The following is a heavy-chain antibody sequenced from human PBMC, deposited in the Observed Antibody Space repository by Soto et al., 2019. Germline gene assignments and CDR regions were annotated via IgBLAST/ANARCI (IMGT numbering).Heavy chain of an antibody. CDR3: AKDLSPNMGCMDV. V-gene: IGHV3-23*01. CDR2: ITGSGGTT. CDR1: GFTFSSYA. D-gene: IGHD3-10*01. J-gene: IGHJ6*02. Sequence: QPGGSLRLSCAASGFTFSSYAMSWVRQAPGKGLEWVSSITGSGGTTFYADSVKGRLTISRDNSKNTLYVQMDILRAEDTAVYYCAKDLSPNMGCMDVWGPGTTVTVSS.